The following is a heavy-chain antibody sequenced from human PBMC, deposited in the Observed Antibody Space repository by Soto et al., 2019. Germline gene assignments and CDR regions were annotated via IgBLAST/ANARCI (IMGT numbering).Heavy chain of an antibody. Sequence: SQTLSLTCAISGDSVSSNSAAWNWIRQSPSRGLEWLGRTYYRSKWHNNYAVSVKSRITINPDTSKSQLSLRLDSVTAADTAVYYCARLGAYYQSLDPWGPGTPATGSS. CDR2: TYYRSKWHN. CDR1: GDSVSSNSAA. J-gene: IGHJ5*02. V-gene: IGHV6-1*01. D-gene: IGHD2-21*01. CDR3: ARLGAYYQSLDP.